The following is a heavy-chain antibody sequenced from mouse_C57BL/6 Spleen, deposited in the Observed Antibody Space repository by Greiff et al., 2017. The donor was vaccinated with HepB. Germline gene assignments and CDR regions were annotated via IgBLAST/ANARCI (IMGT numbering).Heavy chain of an antibody. CDR3: ASFYYGNSYWYFDV. CDR1: GFTFSDYG. D-gene: IGHD2-1*01. CDR2: ISSGSSTI. Sequence: EVQVVESGGGLVKPGGSLKLSCAASGFTFSDYGMHWVRQAPEKGLEWVAYISSGSSTIYYADTVKGRFTISRDNAKNTLFLQMTSLRSEDTAMYYCASFYYGNSYWYFDVWGTGTTVTVSS. J-gene: IGHJ1*03. V-gene: IGHV5-17*01.